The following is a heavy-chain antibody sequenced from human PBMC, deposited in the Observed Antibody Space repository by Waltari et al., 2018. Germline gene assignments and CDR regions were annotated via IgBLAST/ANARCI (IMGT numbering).Heavy chain of an antibody. Sequence: EEQLLESGGGLVQPGDSLRLSCAASGFRISNYWMNWVRQAPGKGLVWGELISNDESSITYADSVKGRVTISRYNAKNTLYLQMKRLRAEDTALYYCVRLAQRTYRSPVPGRHYYYGMDVWGQGTTVTVSS. J-gene: IGHJ6*02. CDR2: ISNDESSI. CDR3: VRLAQRTYRSPVPGRHYYYGMDV. CDR1: GFRISNYW. V-gene: IGHV3-74*03. D-gene: IGHD3-10*01.